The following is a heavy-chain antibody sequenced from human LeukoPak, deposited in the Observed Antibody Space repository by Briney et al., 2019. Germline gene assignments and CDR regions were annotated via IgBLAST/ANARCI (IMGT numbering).Heavy chain of an antibody. CDR3: ATLSVAGSDVDF. J-gene: IGHJ4*02. CDR2: ISYSGINR. V-gene: IGHV3-48*03. D-gene: IGHD6-19*01. Sequence: GGSLTLSCPVSGCTSRFTFSAYVMHWVRQAPGKGREWVSSISYSGINRHYADSVKGRFTISRDNAKNSLYLQMDSLRADDTAVYYCATLSVAGSDVDFWGQGTLVTVSS. CDR1: GCTSRFTFSAYV.